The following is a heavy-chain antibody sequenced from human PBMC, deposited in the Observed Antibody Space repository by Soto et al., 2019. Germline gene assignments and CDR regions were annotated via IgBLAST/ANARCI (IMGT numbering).Heavy chain of an antibody. CDR2: ISGSGGST. CDR3: AKDLVLRYFDWLPQYFDY. D-gene: IGHD3-9*01. CDR1: GFTFSTYA. V-gene: IGHV3-23*01. Sequence: GGSLRLSCAASGFTFSTYAMSWVRQAPGKGLEWVSAISGSGGSTYYADSVKGRFTISRDNSKNTLYLQMNSLRAEDTAVYYCAKDLVLRYFDWLPQYFDYWGQGTLVTVSS. J-gene: IGHJ4*02.